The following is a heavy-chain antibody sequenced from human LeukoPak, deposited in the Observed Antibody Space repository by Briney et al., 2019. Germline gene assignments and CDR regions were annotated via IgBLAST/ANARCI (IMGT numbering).Heavy chain of an antibody. V-gene: IGHV1-2*02. Sequence: ASVKVSCKASGGTFSSYAISWVRQAPGQGLEWMGWINPNSGGTNYAQKFQGRVTMTRDTSISTAYMELSRLRSDDTAVYYCAGSTSSGYYSGDAFDIWGQGTMVTVSS. CDR1: GGTFSSYA. J-gene: IGHJ3*02. CDR2: INPNSGGT. CDR3: AGSTSSGYYSGDAFDI. D-gene: IGHD3-22*01.